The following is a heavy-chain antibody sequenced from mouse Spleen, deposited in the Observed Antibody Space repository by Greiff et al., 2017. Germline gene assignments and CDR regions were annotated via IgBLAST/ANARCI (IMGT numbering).Heavy chain of an antibody. Sequence: VQLQESGAELARPGASVKMSCKASGYTFTSYTMHWVKQRPGQGLEWIGYINPSSGYTKYNQKFKDKATLTADKSSSTAYMQLSSLTSEDSAVYYCARESNYWFAYWGQGTLVTVSA. CDR3: ARESNYWFAY. CDR2: INPSSGYT. D-gene: IGHD2-5*01. CDR1: GYTFTSYT. V-gene: IGHV1-4*01. J-gene: IGHJ3*01.